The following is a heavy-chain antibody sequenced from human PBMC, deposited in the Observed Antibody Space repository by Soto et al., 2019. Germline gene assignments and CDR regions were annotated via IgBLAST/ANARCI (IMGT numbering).Heavy chain of an antibody. CDR1: GYTFTSYA. CDR2: INAGNGNT. CDR3: ARRVDQGNWFDP. V-gene: IGHV1-3*01. Sequence: QVQLVQSGAEVKKPGASVKVSCKASGYTFTSYAMHWVRQAPGQRLEWMGWINAGNGNTKYSQKFQARVTITRDTSASTAYMELSSMRSEDTAVYYCARRVDQGNWFDPWGQGTLVTVSS. D-gene: IGHD3-9*01. J-gene: IGHJ5*02.